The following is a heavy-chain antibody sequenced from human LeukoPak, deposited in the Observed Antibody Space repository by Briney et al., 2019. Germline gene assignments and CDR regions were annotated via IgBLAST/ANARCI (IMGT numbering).Heavy chain of an antibody. CDR1: GGSISSYY. D-gene: IGHD3-16*02. V-gene: IGHV4-59*01. Sequence: PSETLSLTCTASGGSISSYYWSWIRQPPGKRLEWIGYISYSGSTNYNPSLKNRVTISVDTSKNQFSLKLSSVTAADTAVYYCARFGSLGQLSLIDYWGQGTLVTVSS. J-gene: IGHJ4*02. CDR3: ARFGSLGQLSLIDY. CDR2: ISYSGST.